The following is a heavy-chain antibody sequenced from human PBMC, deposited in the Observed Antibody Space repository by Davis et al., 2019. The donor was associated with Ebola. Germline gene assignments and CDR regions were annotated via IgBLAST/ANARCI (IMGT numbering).Heavy chain of an antibody. V-gene: IGHV4-34*01. CDR1: GASLTGYY. CDR2: ISHSGIT. J-gene: IGHJ5*02. D-gene: IGHD3-22*01. CDR3: ARSYDSSGNNWFDP. Sequence: MPGGSLRLSCAVYGASLTGYYWTWIRQPPGKGLEWIGEISHSGITSYNPSPKSRVTIMLETSKTQFSLKLTSVTAADTAVYYCARSYDSSGNNWFDPWGQGTLVTVSS.